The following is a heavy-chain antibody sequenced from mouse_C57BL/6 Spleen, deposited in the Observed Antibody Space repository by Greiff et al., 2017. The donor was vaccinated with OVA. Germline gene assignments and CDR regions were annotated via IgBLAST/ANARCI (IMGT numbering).Heavy chain of an antibody. V-gene: IGHV1-76*01. Sequence: QVQLQQSGAELVRPGASVKLSCKASGYTFTDYYINWVKQRPGQGLAWIARIYPGSGNTYYNEKFKGKATLTAEKSSSTAYMQLSSLTSEDSAVDFCARHYYGSSPWYFDVWGTGTTVTVSS. CDR3: ARHYYGSSPWYFDV. J-gene: IGHJ1*03. CDR1: GYTFTDYY. CDR2: IYPGSGNT. D-gene: IGHD1-1*01.